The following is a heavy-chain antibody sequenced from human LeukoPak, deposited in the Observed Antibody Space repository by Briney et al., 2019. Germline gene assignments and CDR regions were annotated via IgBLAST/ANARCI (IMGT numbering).Heavy chain of an antibody. CDR2: ITSSGNTM. V-gene: IGHV3-48*03. CDR1: GFTSSSYE. Sequence: GGSLRPSCAPPGFTSSSYEMNWVRQAPGRGLEWVSFITSSGNTMYYADSVKGRFTISRDNAKNSLYLQMNSLRADDTAVYYCARLRSKYWFDPWGQGTPVTVSS. CDR3: ARLRSKYWFDP. J-gene: IGHJ5*02. D-gene: IGHD4-11*01.